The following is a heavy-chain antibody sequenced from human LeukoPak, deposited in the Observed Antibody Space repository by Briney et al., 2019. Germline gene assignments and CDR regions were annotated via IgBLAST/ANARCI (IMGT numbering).Heavy chain of an antibody. Sequence: ASVKVSCKASGYTFTSYGISWVRQAPGQGLEWMGWISAYNGNTNYAQKLQGRVTMTTDTSTSTAYLELRSLRSDDTAVYYCARDSCSGGSCYVDYWGQGTLVTVSS. CDR1: GYTFTSYG. CDR3: ARDSCSGGSCYVDY. J-gene: IGHJ4*02. V-gene: IGHV1-18*01. CDR2: ISAYNGNT. D-gene: IGHD2-15*01.